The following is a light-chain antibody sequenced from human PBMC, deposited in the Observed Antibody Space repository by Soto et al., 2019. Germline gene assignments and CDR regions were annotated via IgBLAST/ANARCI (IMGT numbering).Light chain of an antibody. Sequence: EIVMTQSPATLSVSPGERATLSCRASQNINFNLAWYQQKPGQAPRLLIYGAFTRATGIPARFSGSGSGTEFTLTISSLQPEDFAVYYCQQHYSSPYTFGQGTKLEIK. CDR3: QQHYSSPYT. V-gene: IGKV3-15*01. CDR1: QNINFN. J-gene: IGKJ2*01. CDR2: GAF.